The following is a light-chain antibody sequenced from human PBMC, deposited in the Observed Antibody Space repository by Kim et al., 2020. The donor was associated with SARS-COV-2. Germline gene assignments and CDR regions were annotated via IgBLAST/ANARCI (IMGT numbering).Light chain of an antibody. J-gene: IGKJ3*01. CDR3: MQALQTPFT. Sequence: PASISCRSSQSLLHSNGYNYLGWYLQKPGQSPQLLIYLGSNRASGVPDRFSGSGSGTDFTLRISRVEAEDVGVYYCMQALQTPFTFGPGTKVDIK. V-gene: IGKV2-28*01. CDR1: QSLLHSNGYNY. CDR2: LGS.